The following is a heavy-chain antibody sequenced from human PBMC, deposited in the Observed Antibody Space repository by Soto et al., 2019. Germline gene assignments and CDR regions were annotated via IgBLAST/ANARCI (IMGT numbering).Heavy chain of an antibody. V-gene: IGHV4-39*01. Sequence: QLQLQESGPGLVKPSETLSLTCTVSGGSISSSSYYWGWIRQPPGKGLEWIGSIYYSGSTYYNPSLKSRVTISVDTSKNQFSLKLSSVTAADTAVYYCARHVSAAGVYYYYYYMDVWGKGTTVTVSS. CDR1: GGSISSSSYY. CDR2: IYYSGST. J-gene: IGHJ6*03. D-gene: IGHD6-13*01. CDR3: ARHVSAAGVYYYYYYMDV.